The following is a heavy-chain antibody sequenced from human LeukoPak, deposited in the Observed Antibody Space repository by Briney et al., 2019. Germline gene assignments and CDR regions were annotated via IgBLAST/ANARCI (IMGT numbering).Heavy chain of an antibody. CDR1: GYTFTSYY. J-gene: IGHJ6*03. CDR2: INPSGGST. V-gene: IGHV1-46*01. CDR3: ASTYYGDYPYYYYYYMDV. D-gene: IGHD4-17*01. Sequence: ASVKVSCKASGYTFTSYYMHWVRQAPGQGLEWMGIINPSGGSTSYAQKFQGRVTITADESTSTAYMELSSLRSEDTAVYYCASTYYGDYPYYYYYYMDVWGKGTTVTVSS.